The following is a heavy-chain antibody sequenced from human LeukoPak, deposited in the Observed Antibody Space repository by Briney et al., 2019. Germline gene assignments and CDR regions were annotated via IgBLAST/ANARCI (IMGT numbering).Heavy chain of an antibody. CDR2: ISSSGSTI. V-gene: IGHV3-11*01. CDR1: GFTFSDYY. D-gene: IGHD3-10*01. Sequence: GGSLRLSCAASGFTFSDYYMSWIRQAPGKGLEWVSYISSSGSTIYYADSVKGRFTISRDNAKNSLYLQMNSLRAADTAVYYCARVLWFGDFSLDPWGRETLVTVSS. J-gene: IGHJ5*02. CDR3: ARVLWFGDFSLDP.